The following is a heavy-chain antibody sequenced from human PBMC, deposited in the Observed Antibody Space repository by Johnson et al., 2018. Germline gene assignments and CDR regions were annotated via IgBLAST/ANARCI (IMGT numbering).Heavy chain of an antibody. CDR2: IRGSGGST. D-gene: IGHD2-15*01. CDR1: GFTFSSYA. CDR3: ARDSRILFAFDI. Sequence: EVQLVESGGGLVQPGGSLGLSCAASGFTFSSYAMSWVRQAPGKGLEWVSAIRGSGGSTYYADSVKGRFTISRDNSKNTLYLQMNSLRAEDTAVYYCARDSRILFAFDIWGQGTMVTVSS. J-gene: IGHJ3*02. V-gene: IGHV3-23*04.